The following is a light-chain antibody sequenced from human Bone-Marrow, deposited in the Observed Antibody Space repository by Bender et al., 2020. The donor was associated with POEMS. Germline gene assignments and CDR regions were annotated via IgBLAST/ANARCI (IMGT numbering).Light chain of an antibody. J-gene: IGLJ2*01. Sequence: QSALTQPASVSGSPGQSITISCNGSSSDVGNYNLVSWYQRISGKAPKLIIYEGTKRPSGVSNRFSGSRSGNTASLTISGLQAEDEADYYCCSYAGYRSPFGGGTKLTVL. CDR1: SSDVGNYNL. CDR3: CSYAGYRSP. V-gene: IGLV2-23*01. CDR2: EGT.